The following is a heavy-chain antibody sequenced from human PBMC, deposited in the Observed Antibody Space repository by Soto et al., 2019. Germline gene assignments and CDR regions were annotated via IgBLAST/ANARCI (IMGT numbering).Heavy chain of an antibody. CDR1: GFTFSSYD. D-gene: IGHD3-22*01. CDR2: ISYDGSNK. J-gene: IGHJ5*02. CDR3: GRDSDFYDSSGSVDP. Sequence: GGALTLTCTASGFTFSSYDMHWVRQAPGKGLEWVAVISYDGSNKYYADSVKGRFTISTDNTKNTLYLQMNSLRAEDTAVYYCGRDSDFYDSSGSVDPWGQGTLVTVSS. V-gene: IGHV3-30-3*01.